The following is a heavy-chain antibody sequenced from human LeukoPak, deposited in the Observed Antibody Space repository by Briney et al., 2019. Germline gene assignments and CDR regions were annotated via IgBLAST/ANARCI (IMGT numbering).Heavy chain of an antibody. Sequence: GGSLRLSCAASGFTFSSYGMHWVRQAPGKGLEWVAVISYDGSNKYYADSVKGRFTISRDNSKNTLYLQMNSLRAEDTAVYYCAKDSGRFDPWGQGTLVTVSS. CDR1: GFTFSSYG. J-gene: IGHJ5*02. CDR3: AKDSGRFDP. V-gene: IGHV3-30*18. CDR2: ISYDGSNK.